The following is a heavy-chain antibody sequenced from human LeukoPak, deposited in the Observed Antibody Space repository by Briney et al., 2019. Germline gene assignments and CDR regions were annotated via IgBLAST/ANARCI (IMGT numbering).Heavy chain of an antibody. CDR3: AKGPSGDYRGSDY. D-gene: IGHD1-26*01. CDR1: GFTFSSYV. V-gene: IGHV3-23*01. Sequence: GGSLRLSCAASGFTFSSYVMSWVRQAPGKGVEWVSAISGGGGSTYYADSVKGRFTISRDNSKNTLSLQMNSLRVEDTAVYYCAKGPSGDYRGSDYWGQGTLVTVSS. J-gene: IGHJ4*02. CDR2: ISGGGGST.